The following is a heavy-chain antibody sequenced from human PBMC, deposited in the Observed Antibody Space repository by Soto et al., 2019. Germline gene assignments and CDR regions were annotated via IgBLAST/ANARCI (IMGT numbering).Heavy chain of an antibody. CDR2: ISSNGVGT. Sequence: EVQLAESGGGLAQPGGSLRLSCAASGFTLSGYAMDWVRQAPGKGLEYVSGISSNGVGTYYANSVQGRFTISRENSKNTVYVQMGSLRPEDMAVYYCARRTRPDFYYMDVWGKGTTVTGSS. V-gene: IGHV3-64*01. CDR3: ARRTRPDFYYMDV. D-gene: IGHD6-6*01. CDR1: GFTLSGYA. J-gene: IGHJ6*03.